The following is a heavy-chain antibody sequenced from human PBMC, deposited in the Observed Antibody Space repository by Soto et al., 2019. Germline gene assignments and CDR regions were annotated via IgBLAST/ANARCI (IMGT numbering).Heavy chain of an antibody. J-gene: IGHJ5*02. CDR2: ISSSGSTI. Sequence: GGSLRLSCAASGFTFSSYEMNWVRQAPGKGLEWVSYISSSGSTIYYADSVKGRFTISRDNAKNSLYLQMNSLRAEDTAVYYCARLGTSDWFDPWGQGTLVTVSS. CDR3: ARLGTSDWFDP. D-gene: IGHD2-2*01. CDR1: GFTFSSYE. V-gene: IGHV3-48*03.